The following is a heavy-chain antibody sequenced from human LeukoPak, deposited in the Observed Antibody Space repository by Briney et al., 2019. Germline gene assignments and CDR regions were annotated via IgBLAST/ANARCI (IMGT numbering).Heavy chain of an antibody. J-gene: IGHJ2*01. Sequence: GGSLRLSCAASGFTFSSYWMSWVRQAPGKGLEWVANIKQDGSEKYYVDSVKGRFTISRDNAKNSLYLQMNSLRAEDTAVYYCAKVRLAAAGNYWYFDLWGRGTLVTVSS. CDR3: AKVRLAAAGNYWYFDL. CDR1: GFTFSSYW. V-gene: IGHV3-7*01. CDR2: IKQDGSEK. D-gene: IGHD6-13*01.